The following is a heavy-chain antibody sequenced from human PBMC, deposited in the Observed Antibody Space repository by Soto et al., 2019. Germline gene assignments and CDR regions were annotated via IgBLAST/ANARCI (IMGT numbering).Heavy chain of an antibody. CDR3: ARGNTAMATGAFDI. CDR1: GYTFTSYA. D-gene: IGHD5-18*01. V-gene: IGHV1-3*01. CDR2: INAGNGNT. J-gene: IGHJ3*02. Sequence: GSVKVSCKASGYTFTSYAMHWVRQAPGQRLEWMGWINAGNGNTKYSQKFQGRVTITRDTSASTAYMEQSSLRSEDTAVYYCARGNTAMATGAFDIWGQGTMVTVSS.